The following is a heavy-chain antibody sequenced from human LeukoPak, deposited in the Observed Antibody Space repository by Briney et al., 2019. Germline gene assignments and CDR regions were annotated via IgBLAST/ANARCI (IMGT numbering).Heavy chain of an antibody. J-gene: IGHJ4*02. D-gene: IGHD3-22*01. CDR2: ISYDGSNK. CDR3: AKDRLEYYYDSSGYYFDY. CDR1: GFTFSSYG. Sequence: PGRSLRLSCAASGFTFSSYGMHWVRQAPGEGLEWVAVISYDGSNKYYADSVKGRFTISRDNSKNTLYLQMNSLRAEDTAVYYCAKDRLEYYYDSSGYYFDYWGQGTLVTVSS. V-gene: IGHV3-30*18.